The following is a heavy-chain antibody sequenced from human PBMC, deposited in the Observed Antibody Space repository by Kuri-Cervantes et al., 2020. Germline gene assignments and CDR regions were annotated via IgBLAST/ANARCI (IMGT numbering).Heavy chain of an antibody. CDR1: GGSFSGYH. J-gene: IGHJ4*02. CDR3: ARVFCSGGSCYSPDY. D-gene: IGHD2-15*01. Sequence: SETLSLTCAVYGGSFSGYHWSWIRQPPGKGLEWIGEINHSGSTNYNPSLKSRVTISVDTSKNQFSLKLSSVAAADTAVYFCARVFCSGGSCYSPDYWGQGTLVTVSS. V-gene: IGHV4-34*01. CDR2: INHSGST.